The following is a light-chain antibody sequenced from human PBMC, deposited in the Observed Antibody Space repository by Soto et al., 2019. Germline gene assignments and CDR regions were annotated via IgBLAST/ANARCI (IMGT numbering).Light chain of an antibody. CDR2: AAS. CDR1: QGISSL. Sequence: IGLTPYPATLSLSPGERATLSCRAGQGISSLLAWYQQKPGQAPRLLIYAASTRATGIPARFSGSGSGTEFTLTISSLQSEDSAVYYCQHYTHWRWTFCQGANEDIK. J-gene: IGKJ1*01. V-gene: IGKV3-15*01. CDR3: QHYTHWRWT.